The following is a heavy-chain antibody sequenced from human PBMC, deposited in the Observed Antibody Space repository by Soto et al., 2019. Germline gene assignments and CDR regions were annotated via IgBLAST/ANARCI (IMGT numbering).Heavy chain of an antibody. CDR2: IGAYNGNT. D-gene: IGHD2-15*01. V-gene: IGHV1-18*01. CDR3: ARELPIVVVVAVPDAFDI. Sequence: QVQLVQSGAEVKKPGASVKVSCKASGYTFTSYGISWVRQAPGQGLEWMGWIGAYNGNTNYAQKLQGRVTMTTDTSTSTAYMELRSLRSDDTAVYYCARELPIVVVVAVPDAFDIWGQGTMVTVSS. J-gene: IGHJ3*02. CDR1: GYTFTSYG.